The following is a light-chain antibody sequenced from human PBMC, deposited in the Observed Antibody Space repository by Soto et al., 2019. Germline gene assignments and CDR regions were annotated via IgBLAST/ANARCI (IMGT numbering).Light chain of an antibody. Sequence: VLTQSPGTLSLSPGGRATLSCRASQNINNNYLAWYQHKPGQAPRLLIYDASLRATGVPDRLSGSGSGTDFTLTITRLEPDDSAVYYCQQHGISHITFRQGTRLEIK. J-gene: IGKJ5*01. CDR3: QQHGISHIT. CDR2: DAS. CDR1: QNINNNY. V-gene: IGKV3-20*01.